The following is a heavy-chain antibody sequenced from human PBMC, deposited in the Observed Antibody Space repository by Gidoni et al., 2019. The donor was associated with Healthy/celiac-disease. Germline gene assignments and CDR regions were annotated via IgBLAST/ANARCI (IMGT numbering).Heavy chain of an antibody. V-gene: IGHV3-21*01. CDR2: ISSSSSYI. D-gene: IGHD2-15*01. J-gene: IGHJ4*02. CDR1: GFPFSSYS. CDR3: ARARCSGGSCYFDY. Sequence: EVQLVESGGGRVKPGGSLSLSCAASGFPFSSYSMNWVRQAPGKGLEWVSSISSSSSYIYYADSVKGRFTISRDNAKNSLYLQMNSLRAEDTAVYYCARARCSGGSCYFDYWGQGTLVTVSS.